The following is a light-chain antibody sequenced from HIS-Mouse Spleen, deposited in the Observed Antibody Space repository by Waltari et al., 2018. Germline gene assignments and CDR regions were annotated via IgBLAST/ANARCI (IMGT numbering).Light chain of an antibody. CDR1: SRDVGGYNL. J-gene: IGLJ2*01. CDR3: CSYAGSSTVV. V-gene: IGLV2-23*01. Sequence: QSALTQPASVSGSPGQSITISCTGTSRDVGGYNLVSWYQQHPGKAPKLMIYEGSKRPSGVSNRFSGSKSGNTASLTISGLQAEDEADYYCCSYAGSSTVVFGGGTKLTVL. CDR2: EGS.